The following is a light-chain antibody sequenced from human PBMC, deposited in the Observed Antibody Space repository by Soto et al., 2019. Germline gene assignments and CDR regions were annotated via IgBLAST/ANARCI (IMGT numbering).Light chain of an antibody. CDR3: QQYNPPR. CDR1: QSISNW. Sequence: DIQMTQSPSTLSASVGDRVTITCRASQSISNWLAWYQQKPGKAPKLKIYMASSLESGVPSRFSGSGSGTEFTLTTSSLQPEDFATYYCQQYNPPRFGQGTKLEIK. V-gene: IGKV1-5*03. CDR2: MAS. J-gene: IGKJ2*01.